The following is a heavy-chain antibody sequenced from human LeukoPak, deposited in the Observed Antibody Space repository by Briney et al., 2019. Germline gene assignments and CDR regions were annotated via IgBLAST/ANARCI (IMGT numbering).Heavy chain of an antibody. D-gene: IGHD5-12*01. V-gene: IGHV3-53*01. CDR1: GFTVSNNY. Sequence: GGSLRLSCAASGFTVSNNYMGWVRQAPGKGLEWVAILYRGGSTDYGASMKGLFTISRDNSKNTLYLQMNSLRAEDTAVYCCAKGSKWLRLLYYFDYWGQGTLVTVSS. CDR3: AKGSKWLRLLYYFDY. J-gene: IGHJ4*02. CDR2: LYRGGST.